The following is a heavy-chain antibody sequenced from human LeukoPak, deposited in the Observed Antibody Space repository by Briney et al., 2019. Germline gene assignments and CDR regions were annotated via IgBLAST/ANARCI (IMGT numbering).Heavy chain of an antibody. J-gene: IGHJ4*02. CDR3: ARKGDHYFDY. V-gene: IGHV4-59*01. D-gene: IGHD1-26*01. CDR1: GGSISSYY. CDR2: IYYSGST. Sequence: SETLSLTCTASGGSISSYYWSWIRQPPGKGLEWIGYIYYSGSTNYNPSLKSRVTISVDTSKNQFSLKLSSVTAADTAVYYCARKGDHYFDYWGQGTLVTVSS.